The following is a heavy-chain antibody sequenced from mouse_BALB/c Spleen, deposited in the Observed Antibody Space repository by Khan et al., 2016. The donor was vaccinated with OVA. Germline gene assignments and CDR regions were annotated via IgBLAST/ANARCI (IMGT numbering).Heavy chain of an antibody. CDR1: GYTFTAYD. Sequence: QVQLQQSGPELVKPGALVKISCKASGYTFTAYDINWVSQRPGQGLEWIGWIYPGDGSTKYNENFKGKATLTADKSSNTASMQLSRLTSEKSAVYFCAREGLRGVAMDYWGQGTSVSVSS. V-gene: IGHV1S56*01. J-gene: IGHJ4*01. CDR3: AREGLRGVAMDY. CDR2: IYPGDGST. D-gene: IGHD2-4*01.